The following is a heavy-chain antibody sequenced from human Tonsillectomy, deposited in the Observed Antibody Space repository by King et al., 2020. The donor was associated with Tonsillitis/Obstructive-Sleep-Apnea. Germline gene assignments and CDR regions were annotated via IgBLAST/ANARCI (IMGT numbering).Heavy chain of an antibody. CDR3: ASQTETYYDFWSGYYKGDAFDI. J-gene: IGHJ3*02. CDR2: IYPGDSDT. V-gene: IGHV5-51*01. D-gene: IGHD3-3*01. Sequence: VQLVESGAEVKKPGESLKISCKGSGYSFTSYWIGWVRQMPGKGLEWMGIIYPGDSDTRYSPSFQGQVTISADKSISPAYLQWSSLKASDTAMYYCASQTETYYDFWSGYYKGDAFDIWGQGTMVTVSP. CDR1: GYSFTSYW.